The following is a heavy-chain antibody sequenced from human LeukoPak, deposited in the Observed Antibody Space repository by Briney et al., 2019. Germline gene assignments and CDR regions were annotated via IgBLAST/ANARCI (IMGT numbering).Heavy chain of an antibody. CDR3: AREKLPGIAVAGTEGFDY. D-gene: IGHD6-19*01. V-gene: IGHV1-2*06. CDR1: GYTFSGSY. J-gene: IGHJ4*02. CDR2: INPNSGDT. Sequence: ASVKVSCKASGYTFSGSYIHWVRQAPGQGLEWMGRINPNSGDTNYAQKFQGRVTMTRDTSINTAYMELRSLRSDDTAVYYCAREKLPGIAVAGTEGFDYWGQGTLVTVSS.